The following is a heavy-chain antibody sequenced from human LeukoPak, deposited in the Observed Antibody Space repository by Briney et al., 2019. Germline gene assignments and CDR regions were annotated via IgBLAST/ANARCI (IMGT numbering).Heavy chain of an antibody. V-gene: IGHV3-23*01. CDR2: ISYSGGIT. CDR1: RFTLSSYA. D-gene: IGHD3/OR15-3a*01. CDR3: AKHVAGLVIALFDY. J-gene: IGHJ4*02. Sequence: GGSLRLSCVASRFTLSSYAMSWVRPAPGRGLARVTAISYSGGITYYADSLKGRFTISRDNSKNTLYLQKNSLRSEDTGVYYCAKHVAGLVIALFDYWGQRPLVTVSS.